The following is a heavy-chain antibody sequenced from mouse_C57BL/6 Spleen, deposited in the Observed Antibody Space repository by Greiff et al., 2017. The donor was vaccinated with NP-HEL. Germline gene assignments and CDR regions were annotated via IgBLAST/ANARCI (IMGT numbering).Heavy chain of an antibody. V-gene: IGHV1-50*01. CDR2: IDPSDSYT. CDR1: GYTFTSYW. D-gene: IGHD4-1*01. CDR3: ARRGLTGSFAY. J-gene: IGHJ3*01. Sequence: QVQLQQPGAELVKPGASVKLSCKASGYTFTSYWMQWVKQRPGQGLEWIGEIDPSDSYTNYNQKFKGKATLTVDPSSSTAYMQLSSLTSEDSAVYYCARRGLTGSFAYWGQGTLVTVSA.